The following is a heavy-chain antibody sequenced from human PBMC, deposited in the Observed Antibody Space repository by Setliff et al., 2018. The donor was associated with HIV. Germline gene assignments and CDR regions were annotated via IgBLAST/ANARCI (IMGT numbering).Heavy chain of an antibody. CDR1: GGSMSRGSVF. CDR3: AREVGDVITSSDAFDF. Sequence: SETLSLTCSVSGGSMSRGSVFWSWLRQPAGKGLEWVGTIYSSGATHYNPSLKSRVVISVDTSKNQFSLDLSSVTAADTAVYYCAREVGDVITSSDAFDFWGQGTMVTVSS. J-gene: IGHJ3*01. CDR2: IYSSGAT. V-gene: IGHV4-61*02. D-gene: IGHD3-22*01.